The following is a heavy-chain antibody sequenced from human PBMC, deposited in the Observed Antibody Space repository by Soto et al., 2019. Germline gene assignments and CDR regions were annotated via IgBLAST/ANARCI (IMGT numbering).Heavy chain of an antibody. CDR1: GGSVSSENYY. D-gene: IGHD6-19*01. CDR3: ARLTAVAGIGWFDP. CDR2: INNSGST. J-gene: IGHJ5*02. V-gene: IGHV4-61*01. Sequence: ETLSLTCTVSGGSVSSENYYWPWFRQHPGKGLEWIGGINNSGSTNYNPSLKSRVTISIDTQKNQFSLKLSSVTAADTAVYYCARLTAVAGIGWFDPWSQGTLVTVSS.